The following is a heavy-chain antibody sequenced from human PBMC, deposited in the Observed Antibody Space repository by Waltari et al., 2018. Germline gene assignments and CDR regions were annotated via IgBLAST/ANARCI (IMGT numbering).Heavy chain of an antibody. CDR2: IYDVGST. D-gene: IGHD1-26*01. V-gene: IGHV4-38-2*01. CDR1: GYSISSGYY. J-gene: IGHJ4*02. CDR3: ARLEVYSGSYYIDY. Sequence: QVQLQESGPGLVKPSETLSLTCAVSGYSISSGYYWGWIRQPPGKGWGWICMIYDVGSTYYNPSLKSRVTISVDTSKNQFSLKLSSVTAADTAVYYCARLEVYSGSYYIDYWGQGTLVTVSS.